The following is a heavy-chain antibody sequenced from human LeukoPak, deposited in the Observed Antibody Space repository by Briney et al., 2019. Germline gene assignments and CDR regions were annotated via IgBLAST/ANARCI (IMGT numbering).Heavy chain of an antibody. D-gene: IGHD3-10*01. CDR3: AGGLRGVIRWFDP. J-gene: IGHJ5*02. V-gene: IGHV4-34*01. CDR2: INHSGST. Sequence: SETLSLTCAVYGGSFSGYYWSWIRQPPGKGLEWIGEINHSGSTNYNPSLKSRVTISVDTSKNQFSLKLSSVTAADTAVYYCAGGLRGVIRWFDPWGQGTLVTVSS. CDR1: GGSFSGYY.